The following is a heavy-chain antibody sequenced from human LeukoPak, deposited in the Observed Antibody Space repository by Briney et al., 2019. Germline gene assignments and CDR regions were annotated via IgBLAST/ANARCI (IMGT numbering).Heavy chain of an antibody. Sequence: GASVKVSCKASGYTFTSYGIRWVRQAPGQGLEWMGWISAYNGNTNYAQKLQGRVTMTTDTSTSTAYMELRSLRSDDTAVYYCVTGGATTAVDYYYYYGMDVWGQGTTVTVSS. J-gene: IGHJ6*02. D-gene: IGHD1-26*01. CDR1: GYTFTSYG. CDR3: VTGGATTAVDYYYYYGMDV. V-gene: IGHV1-18*01. CDR2: ISAYNGNT.